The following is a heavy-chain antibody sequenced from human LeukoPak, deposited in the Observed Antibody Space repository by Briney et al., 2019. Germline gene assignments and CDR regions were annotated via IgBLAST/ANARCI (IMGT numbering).Heavy chain of an antibody. V-gene: IGHV4-39*01. J-gene: IGHJ3*02. Sequence: WETLSLTCTVSGGSISRSSNYWGWIRQPPGKGLEWVGSIYYSGSTYYNPSLKSRVTISVDTSKNQFSLKLSSVTAADTAVYYCARPVTSVYYYDSSGYLDDAFDIWGQGTMVTVSS. CDR3: ARPVTSVYYYDSSGYLDDAFDI. CDR1: GGSISRSSNY. CDR2: IYYSGST. D-gene: IGHD3-22*01.